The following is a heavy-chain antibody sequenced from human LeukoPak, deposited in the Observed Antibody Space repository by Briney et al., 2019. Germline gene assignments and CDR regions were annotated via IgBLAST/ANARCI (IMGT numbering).Heavy chain of an antibody. V-gene: IGHV3-74*01. CDR2: INSDGSST. J-gene: IGHJ6*02. CDR1: GFTFSSYW. D-gene: IGHD3-10*01. CDR3: ASITMARGVKSYYYGMDV. Sequence: GGSLRLSCAASGFTFSSYWMHWVRQAPGKGLVWVARINSDGSSTTYADSVKGRFTISRDNAKNTLYLQMNSLRAEDTAVYYCASITMARGVKSYYYGMDVWGQGTTVTVSS.